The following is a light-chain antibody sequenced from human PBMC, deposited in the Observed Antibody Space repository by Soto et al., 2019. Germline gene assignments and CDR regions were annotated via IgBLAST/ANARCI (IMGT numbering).Light chain of an antibody. CDR1: SGHSDYA. CDR2: VTSDGSH. J-gene: IGLJ3*02. Sequence: QSVLTQSPSASASPGASVKLTCTLSSGHSDYAIAWHQQQPEKGPRYLMKVTSDGSHTKGDGIPDRFSGSSSGADRYLTISSLRPDDEADYYCQAWGTGGVFGGGTKVTVL. V-gene: IGLV4-69*01. CDR3: QAWGTGGV.